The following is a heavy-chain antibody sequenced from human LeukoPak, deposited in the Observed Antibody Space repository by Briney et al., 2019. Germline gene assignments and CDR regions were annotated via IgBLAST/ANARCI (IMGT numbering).Heavy chain of an antibody. CDR2: ISYDGSNK. D-gene: IGHD5-12*01. J-gene: IGHJ4*02. V-gene: IGHV3-30*18. CDR3: AKDGYGSDIFDY. CDR1: GFTFSSYG. Sequence: PGGSLRLSCAASGFTFSSYGMHWVRQAPGKGLEWVAVISYDGSNKYYADSVKGRFTISRDNSKNTLYLQMNSLRAEDTAVYYCAKDGYGSDIFDYWGQGTLVTVSS.